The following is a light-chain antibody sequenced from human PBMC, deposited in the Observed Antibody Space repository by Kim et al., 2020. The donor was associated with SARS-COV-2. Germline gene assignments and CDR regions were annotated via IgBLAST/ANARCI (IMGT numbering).Light chain of an antibody. V-gene: IGKV1-5*03. CDR2: LAS. CDR1: QDISTW. Sequence: IQMTQYPSTLSASVGDRVTITCRASQDISTWLAWYQQKPGRAPKLLLYLASSLESGVPSRFSGSGSGAGFTLTISSLQPDDFATYYCQHYSRFPYTFGQGTKLEI. CDR3: QHYSRFPYT. J-gene: IGKJ2*01.